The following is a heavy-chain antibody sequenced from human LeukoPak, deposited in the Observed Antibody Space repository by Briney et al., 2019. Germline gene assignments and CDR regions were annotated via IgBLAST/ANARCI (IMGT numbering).Heavy chain of an antibody. V-gene: IGHV4-59*08. CDR2: IYYSGST. Sequence: SETLSLTCTVSGGSISGHYWSWIRQPPGKGLEWTGYIYYSGSTNYNPSLNSRVTISVDTSKNQFSPRLSSVTAADTAIYYCARAVSGRFDYWGQGTLVTVSS. CDR3: ARAVSGRFDY. CDR1: GGSISGHY. J-gene: IGHJ4*02. D-gene: IGHD6-19*01.